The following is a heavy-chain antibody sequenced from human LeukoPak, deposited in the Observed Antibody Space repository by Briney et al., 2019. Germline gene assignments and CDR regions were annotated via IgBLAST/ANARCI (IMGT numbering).Heavy chain of an antibody. J-gene: IGHJ4*02. D-gene: IGHD4-17*01. Sequence: GGSLRLSCAASGFTFSSYAMHWVRQAPGKRLEWVAVISYDGSNKYYADSVKGRFTISRDNSKNTLYLQMNSLRAEDTAVYYCARDRVSVGTVTTPGYWGQGTLVTVSS. CDR2: ISYDGSNK. CDR1: GFTFSSYA. CDR3: ARDRVSVGTVTTPGY. V-gene: IGHV3-30*04.